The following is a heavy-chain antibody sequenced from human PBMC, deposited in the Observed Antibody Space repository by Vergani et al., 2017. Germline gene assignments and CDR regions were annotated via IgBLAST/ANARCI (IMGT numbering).Heavy chain of an antibody. V-gene: IGHV4-38-2*01. CDR1: GNSISSGYY. Sequence: QVQLQESGPGLVKPSETLSLTCAVSGNSISSGYYWGWIRQPPGKGLEWIGTIYDTWTTYYNGDHKSRLTIYVDTSKNQFSLKVNSVTAADTAVYYCTRHGRSGWAGYFQHWGQGTLVTASS. CDR2: IYDTWTT. D-gene: IGHD6-19*01. CDR3: TRHGRSGWAGYFQH. J-gene: IGHJ1*01.